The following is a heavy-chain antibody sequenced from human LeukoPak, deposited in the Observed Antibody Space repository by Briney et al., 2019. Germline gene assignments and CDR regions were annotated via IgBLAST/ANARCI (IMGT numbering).Heavy chain of an antibody. CDR3: AKDRGGRGARLGYFDY. CDR1: GFSVSNNY. D-gene: IGHD3-16*01. Sequence: GGSLRLSCAASGFSVSNNYMIWVRQPPGKGLEWVSIIYSGGSTYYADSVKGRFTISRDNSKNTLYLQMNSLRAEDTAVYYCAKDRGGRGARLGYFDYWGQGTLVTVSS. J-gene: IGHJ4*02. V-gene: IGHV3-53*05. CDR2: IYSGGST.